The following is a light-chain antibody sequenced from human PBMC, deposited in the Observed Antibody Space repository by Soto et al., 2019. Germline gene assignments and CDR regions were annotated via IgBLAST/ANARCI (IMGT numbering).Light chain of an antibody. V-gene: IGKV1-8*01. Sequence: AIRMTQSPSSLSASTGDRVTITCRASQGFSNYLAWYQQKPGKAPKLLIYAASTLQSGVPSRFSGSGSGTEFTLTISCLQSEDFATYYCQQYYSYPWTFGQGTKVEIK. J-gene: IGKJ1*01. CDR1: QGFSNY. CDR2: AAS. CDR3: QQYYSYPWT.